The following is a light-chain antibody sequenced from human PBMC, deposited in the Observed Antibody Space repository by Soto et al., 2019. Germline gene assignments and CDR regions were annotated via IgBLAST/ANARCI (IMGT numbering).Light chain of an antibody. V-gene: IGKV1-39*01. CDR3: QQSYSTPPT. CDR2: AAS. CDR1: QNINFY. J-gene: IGKJ4*01. Sequence: DIQMTQSPSSLSASVGDRVTITCRASQNINFYLNWYQQKPGKAPKLLIYAASSLQSGVPSRFSGSGSGTDFTLTISSLQPEDFATYYCQQSYSTPPTFGGGTKVDIK.